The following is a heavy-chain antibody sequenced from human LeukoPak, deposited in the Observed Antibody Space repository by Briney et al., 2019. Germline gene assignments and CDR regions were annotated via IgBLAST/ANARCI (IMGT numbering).Heavy chain of an antibody. CDR1: GFTFSSCG. J-gene: IGHJ1*01. CDR3: ATEGTRWDFQH. D-gene: IGHD4-23*01. V-gene: IGHV3-33*01. CDR2: IWYDGSNK. Sequence: PGGSLRLSCAASGFTFSSCGMHWVRQAPGKGLEWVAVIWYDGSNKYYADSVKGRFTISRDNSKNTLYLQMNSLRAEDTAVYFCATEGTRWDFQHWGQGTLVTVSS.